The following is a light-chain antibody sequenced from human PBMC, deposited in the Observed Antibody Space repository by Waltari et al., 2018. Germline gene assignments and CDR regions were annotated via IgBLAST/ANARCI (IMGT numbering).Light chain of an antibody. V-gene: IGLV6-57*01. Sequence: NFMLTQPPSVSESPGKTVTISCTRSSGSIASTYVQWYQQRPGSSPTTVISEDNQRPPGVPDPFSCSIDSSSNSASLTSSGLKTEDEADYYCQSYDSSNQVFGGGTKLTVL. CDR3: QSYDSSNQV. CDR2: EDN. J-gene: IGLJ3*02. CDR1: SGSIASTY.